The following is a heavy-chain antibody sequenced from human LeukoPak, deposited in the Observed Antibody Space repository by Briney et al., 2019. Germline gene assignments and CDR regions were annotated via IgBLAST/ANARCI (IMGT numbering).Heavy chain of an antibody. Sequence: PGGSLRLSCAASGFTFSSYAMTWVRQAPGKGLEWVSTISGGGGSTSYADSVKGRFTISRDNSKNTLSLQMNSLRAEDTAVYYCAKDPIYDGGNYYSDYWGQGTLVTVSS. CDR1: GFTFSSYA. D-gene: IGHD2-21*01. CDR3: AKDPIYDGGNYYSDY. V-gene: IGHV3-23*01. J-gene: IGHJ4*02. CDR2: ISGGGGST.